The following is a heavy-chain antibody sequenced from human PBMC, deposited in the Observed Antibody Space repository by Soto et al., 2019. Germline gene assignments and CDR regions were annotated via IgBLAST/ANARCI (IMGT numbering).Heavy chain of an antibody. Sequence: SETLSLTCAVSGGSISSGGYSWSWIRHPPGKGLEWIGYIYHSGSTYYNPSLKSRVTISVDRSKNQFSLKLSSVTAADTAVYYCARYYYGSGNYFRWFDPWGQGTLVTVSS. CDR3: ARYYYGSGNYFRWFDP. CDR2: IYHSGST. CDR1: GGSISSGGYS. J-gene: IGHJ5*02. V-gene: IGHV4-30-2*01. D-gene: IGHD3-10*01.